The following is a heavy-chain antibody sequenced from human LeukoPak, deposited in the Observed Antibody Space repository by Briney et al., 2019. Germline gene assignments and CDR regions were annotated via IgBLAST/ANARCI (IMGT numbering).Heavy chain of an antibody. V-gene: IGHV4-4*07. Sequence: PSGTLSLTCTVPGGSISSHYWTWIRQPAGKGLEWIGRIYTSGSTNYNPSLKSRVTMSVDTSKNQFSLNLSSVTAADTAVYYCARGANWADYWGQGTLVTVSS. CDR2: IYTSGST. CDR3: ARGANWADY. CDR1: GGSISSHY. D-gene: IGHD7-27*01. J-gene: IGHJ4*02.